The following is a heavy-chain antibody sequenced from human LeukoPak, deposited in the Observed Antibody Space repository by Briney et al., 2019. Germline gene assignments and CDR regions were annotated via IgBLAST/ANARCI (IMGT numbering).Heavy chain of an antibody. V-gene: IGHV3-53*01. CDR2: LYSNGNT. Sequence: GGSLRLSCAASGFTVITNGMTWVRQAPGKGLEWVSVLYSNGNTKYADSVQGRFTISRDNSKNTLYLEMNSLSPDDTAVYYCARGVEPLAANTLAYWGQGTLVTVSS. CDR3: ARGVEPLAANTLAY. D-gene: IGHD1-14*01. J-gene: IGHJ4*02. CDR1: GFTVITNG.